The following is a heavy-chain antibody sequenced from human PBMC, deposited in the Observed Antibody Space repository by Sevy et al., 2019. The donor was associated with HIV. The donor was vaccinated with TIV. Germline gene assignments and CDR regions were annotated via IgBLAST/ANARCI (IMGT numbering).Heavy chain of an antibody. D-gene: IGHD3-10*01. J-gene: IGHJ3*02. CDR2: ISNDGSDK. Sequence: GGSLRLSCAVSGFIFKNYGMHWVRQAPGKGLEWVALISNDGSDKSYADSVKGRFTISRDNAKNSLYLQMNSLRAEDTALYYCARPYGSGSWEAFDIWGQGTMVTVSS. V-gene: IGHV3-30*03. CDR3: ARPYGSGSWEAFDI. CDR1: GFIFKNYG.